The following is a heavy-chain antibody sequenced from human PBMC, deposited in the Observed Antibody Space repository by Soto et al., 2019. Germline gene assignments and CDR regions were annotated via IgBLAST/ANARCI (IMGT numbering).Heavy chain of an antibody. CDR2: ISGGGYTA. Sequence: EVQLLESGGGLVQPGGSLRLSCVVSGLTSRSHAMSWVRQAPGQGLEWVAGISGGGYTASYPDSVRGRFTISRDNSKNTGYLQIDNLRADDTAVYDCAKAQGVATSKSNFDYWGQGALVTVSS. CDR1: GLTSRSHA. D-gene: IGHD5-12*01. CDR3: AKAQGVATSKSNFDY. V-gene: IGHV3-23*01. J-gene: IGHJ4*02.